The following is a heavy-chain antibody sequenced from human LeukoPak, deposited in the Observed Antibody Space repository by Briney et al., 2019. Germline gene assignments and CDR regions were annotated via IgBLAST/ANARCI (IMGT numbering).Heavy chain of an antibody. CDR2: IYSGGST. CDR1: GFTVSSNY. D-gene: IGHD3-22*01. V-gene: IGHV3-53*01. CDR3: AKDYYDSRGYAFDI. Sequence: PGGSLRLSCAASGFTVSSNYMSWVRQAPGKGLEWVSVIYSGGSTYYADSVKGRFTISRDNSKNTLYLQMNSLSAEDTAVYYCAKDYYDSRGYAFDIWGQGTMVTVSS. J-gene: IGHJ3*02.